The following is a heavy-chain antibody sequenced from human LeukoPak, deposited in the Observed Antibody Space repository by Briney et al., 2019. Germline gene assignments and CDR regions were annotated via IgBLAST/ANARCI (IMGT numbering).Heavy chain of an antibody. CDR2: IYYSGST. J-gene: IGHJ5*02. Sequence: PSETLSLTCTVSGGSISSSSYYWGWIRQPPGKGLEWIVSIYYSGSTYYNPSLKSRVTISVDTSKNQFSLKLSSVTAADTAVYYCARVDCTNGVCYANWFDPWGQGTLVTVSS. D-gene: IGHD2-8*01. V-gene: IGHV4-39*01. CDR1: GGSISSSSYY. CDR3: ARVDCTNGVCYANWFDP.